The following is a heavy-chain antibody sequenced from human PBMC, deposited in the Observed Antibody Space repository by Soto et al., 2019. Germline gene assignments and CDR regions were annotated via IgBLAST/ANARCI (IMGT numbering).Heavy chain of an antibody. CDR3: AIYGRGWYPLDY. D-gene: IGHD6-19*01. V-gene: IGHV3-30*03. CDR2: ISYDGSNK. CDR1: GFTFSSYG. J-gene: IGHJ4*02. Sequence: QVQLVESGGGVVQPGRSLRLSCAASGFTFSSYGMHWVRQAPGKGLEWVAVISYDGSNKYYADSVKGRFTISRDNSKNTLYLQTDSLRAEGTAVYCCAIYGRGWYPLDYWGQGTLVTVSS.